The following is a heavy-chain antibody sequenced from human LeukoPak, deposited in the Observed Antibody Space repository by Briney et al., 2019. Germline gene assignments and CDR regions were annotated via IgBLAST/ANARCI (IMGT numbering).Heavy chain of an antibody. D-gene: IGHD4-23*01. J-gene: IGHJ4*02. V-gene: IGHV3-30*04. Sequence: PGGSLRLSCAASGFTFSSYAMHWVRQAPGKGLEWVAVISYDGSNKYYADSVKGRFTISRDNSKNTLYLQMNSLRAEDTAVYYCARDRDDYGGRPYFDYWGQGTLVTVSS. CDR3: ARDRDDYGGRPYFDY. CDR2: ISYDGSNK. CDR1: GFTFSSYA.